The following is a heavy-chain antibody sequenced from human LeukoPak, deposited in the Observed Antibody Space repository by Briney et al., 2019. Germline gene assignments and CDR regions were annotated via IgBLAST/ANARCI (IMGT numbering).Heavy chain of an antibody. J-gene: IGHJ4*02. CDR2: ISSSSSTI. CDR3: ARDGYDSSGTFDY. CDR1: GFTFSSYS. D-gene: IGHD3-22*01. V-gene: IGHV3-48*01. Sequence: GGSLSLSCAASGFTFSSYSMNWVRQAPGKGLEWVSYISSSSSTIYYADSVKGRFTISRDNAKNSLYLQMNSLRAEDTAVYYCARDGYDSSGTFDYWGQGTLVTVSS.